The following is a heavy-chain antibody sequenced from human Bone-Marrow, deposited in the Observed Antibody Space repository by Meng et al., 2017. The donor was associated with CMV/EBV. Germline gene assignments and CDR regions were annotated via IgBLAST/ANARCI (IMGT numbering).Heavy chain of an antibody. Sequence: GASINLPTWWTWVRQSPGKGLEWIGEIYYRGSTNYNPSLESRVTISLDESKNQFSLRLSSVTAADTAIYFCARRVPRGDYGGNSGDYWGQGFLVTVS. CDR1: GASINLPTW. D-gene: IGHD4-23*01. V-gene: IGHV4-4*01. J-gene: IGHJ4*02. CDR3: ARRVPRGDYGGNSGDY. CDR2: IYYRGST.